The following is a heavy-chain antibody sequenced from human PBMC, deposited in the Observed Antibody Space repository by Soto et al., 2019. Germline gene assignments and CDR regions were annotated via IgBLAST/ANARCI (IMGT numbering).Heavy chain of an antibody. CDR3: ARDVFNSIIALSCPTIHDAFDI. J-gene: IGHJ3*02. CDR2: ISAYNGNT. V-gene: IGHV1-18*01. D-gene: IGHD3-10*01. CDR1: GYTFTSYG. Sequence: ASVKVSCKASGYTFTSYGISWVRQAPGQGLEWMGWISAYNGNTNYAQKLQGRVTMTTDTSTSTAYMELRSLRSDDTAVYYCARDVFNSIIALSCPTIHDAFDIWGQGTMVTGSS.